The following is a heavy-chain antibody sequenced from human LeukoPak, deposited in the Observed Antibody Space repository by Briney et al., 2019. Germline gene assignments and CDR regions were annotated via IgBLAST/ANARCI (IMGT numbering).Heavy chain of an antibody. CDR3: ARGESSGYSSLFD. J-gene: IGHJ4*02. V-gene: IGHV3-21*01. CDR2: ISSSSTYK. Sequence: GGSLRLSCAASGFTFSTYTMNWGRQAPGKGLEWVSSISSSSTYKYYADSMKGRFTISRDNDKNSLFLQIDSLKAEDTAVYYCARGESSGYSSLFDWGQGTLVTVSS. D-gene: IGHD3-22*01. CDR1: GFTFSTYT.